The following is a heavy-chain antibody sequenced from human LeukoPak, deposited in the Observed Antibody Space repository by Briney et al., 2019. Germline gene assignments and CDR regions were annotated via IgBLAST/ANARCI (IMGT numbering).Heavy chain of an antibody. Sequence: SETLSLTCAVYGGSFSGYYWSWIRQPPGKGLEWIGEINHSGSTNYNPSLKSRVTMSVDTSKNQFSLKLSSVTAADTAMYYCARAPYDSSGYYYVAYYFDYWGQGTLVTVSS. J-gene: IGHJ4*02. CDR3: ARAPYDSSGYYYVAYYFDY. CDR1: GGSFSGYY. CDR2: INHSGST. V-gene: IGHV4-34*01. D-gene: IGHD3-22*01.